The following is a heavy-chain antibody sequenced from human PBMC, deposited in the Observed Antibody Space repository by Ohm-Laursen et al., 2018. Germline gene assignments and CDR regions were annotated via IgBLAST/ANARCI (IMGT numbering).Heavy chain of an antibody. D-gene: IGHD3-9*01. Sequence: ASVKVSCKTSGYTFTSYYMHWVRQAPGQGLEWMGIINPSGGSTSYAQKFQGRVTMTRDTSTSTVYMELSSLRSEDTAVYYCALTLYDILTGYLVSYYYGMDVWGQGTTVTVSS. CDR1: GYTFTSYY. CDR2: INPSGGST. CDR3: ALTLYDILTGYLVSYYYGMDV. V-gene: IGHV1-46*01. J-gene: IGHJ6*02.